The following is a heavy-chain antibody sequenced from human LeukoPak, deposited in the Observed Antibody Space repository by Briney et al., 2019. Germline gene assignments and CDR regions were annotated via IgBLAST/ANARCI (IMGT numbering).Heavy chain of an antibody. CDR3: AKDHIVGDPYYGMDV. CDR2: ISGSGGST. V-gene: IGHV3-23*01. Sequence: GGSLRLSCAAFGFTFSSYAMSWVRQAPGKGLEWVSAISGSGGSTYYADSVKGRFTISRDNSKNTLYLQMNSLRAEDTAVYYCAKDHIVGDPYYGMDVWGQGTTVTVSS. D-gene: IGHD1-26*01. CDR1: GFTFSSYA. J-gene: IGHJ6*02.